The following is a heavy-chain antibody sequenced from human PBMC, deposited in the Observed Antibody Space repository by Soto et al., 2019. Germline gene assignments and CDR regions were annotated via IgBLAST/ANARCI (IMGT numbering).Heavy chain of an antibody. J-gene: IGHJ3*02. CDR1: GGTFSTYV. D-gene: IGHD3-3*01. CDR2: IIPIFGTA. V-gene: IGHV1-69*01. CDR3: AREIFGVIISGGRDACDI. Sequence: QVQLVQSGAEVKKPGSSVKVSCKASGGTFSTYVISWVRQAPGQGLEWMGGIIPIFGTAKYAQKFQGRVTITADESTSTAYMELSSLRSEDTAVYYCAREIFGVIISGGRDACDIWGQGTMVTVAS.